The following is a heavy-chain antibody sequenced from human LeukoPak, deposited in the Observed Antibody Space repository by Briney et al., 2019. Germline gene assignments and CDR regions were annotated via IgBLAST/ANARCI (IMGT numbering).Heavy chain of an antibody. V-gene: IGHV4-39*01. CDR2: IYYSGST. J-gene: IGHJ5*02. CDR3: ATSRARYCSSTSCYVFDP. D-gene: IGHD2-2*01. Sequence: SETLSLTSTVSGGSISSSSYYWGWIRQPPGKGLEWIGSIYYSGSTYYNPSLKSRVTISVDTSKNQFSLKLSSVTAADTAVYYCATSRARYCSSTSCYVFDPWGQGTLVTVSS. CDR1: GGSISSSSYY.